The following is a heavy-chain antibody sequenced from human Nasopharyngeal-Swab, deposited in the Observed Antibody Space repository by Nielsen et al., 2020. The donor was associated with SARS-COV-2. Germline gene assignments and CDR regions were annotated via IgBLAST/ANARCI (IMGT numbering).Heavy chain of an antibody. V-gene: IGHV3-21*06. CDR2: ISSSVSYI. CDR1: GFTFGTYS. CDR3: ARLPSAWGRRDFDY. Sequence: GESLKISCAASGFTFGTYSMIWVRPAPAKGLEWVSLISSSVSYIYYADSVKGRFTISRDNAKNALYLQMSSLRAEDTAVYYCARLPSAWGRRDFDYWGQGTLVTVSS. D-gene: IGHD6-19*01. J-gene: IGHJ4*02.